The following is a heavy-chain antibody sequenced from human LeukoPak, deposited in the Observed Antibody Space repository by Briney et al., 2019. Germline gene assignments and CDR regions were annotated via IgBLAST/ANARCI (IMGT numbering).Heavy chain of an antibody. V-gene: IGHV4-39*01. J-gene: IGHJ4*02. CDR3: ANRYCSSTSCYXRFDX. D-gene: IGHD2-2*01. Sequence: PSETLSLTCTVSGGSISSSSYYWGWIRQPPGKGLEWIGSIYYSGSTYYNPSLKSRVTISVDTSKNQSSLKLSSVTAADTAVYYCANRYCSSTSCYXRFDXXGQGXLVT. CDR1: GGSISSSSYY. CDR2: IYYSGST.